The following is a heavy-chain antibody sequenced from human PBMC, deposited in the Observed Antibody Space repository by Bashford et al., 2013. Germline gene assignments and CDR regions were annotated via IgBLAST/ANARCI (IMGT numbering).Heavy chain of an antibody. V-gene: IGHV4-34*01. Sequence: SETLSLTCAVYGGSFSGYYWSWIRQPPGKGLEWIGEINHSGSTNYNPSLKSRVTISVDTSKNQFSLKLSSVTAADTAVYYCARKGTDDFWSGYPIYYFDYWGQGTLVTVSS. CDR3: ARKGTDDFWSGYPIYYFDY. CDR2: INHSGST. D-gene: IGHD3-3*01. J-gene: IGHJ4*02. CDR1: GGSFSGYY.